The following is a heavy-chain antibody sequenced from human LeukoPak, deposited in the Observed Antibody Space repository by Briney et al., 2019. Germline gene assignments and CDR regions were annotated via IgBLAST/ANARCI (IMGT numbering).Heavy chain of an antibody. CDR2: ISGSGGST. CDR3: AKVGCSGGSCLHYYYYGMDV. CDR1: GFTFSSYA. D-gene: IGHD2-15*01. Sequence: GSLRXSCAASGFTFSSYAMSWVRQAPGKGLEWVSAISGSGGSTYYADSVKGRFTISRDNSKNMLYLQMNSLRAEDTAVYYCAKVGCSGGSCLHYYYYGMDVWGQGTTVTVSS. V-gene: IGHV3-23*01. J-gene: IGHJ6*02.